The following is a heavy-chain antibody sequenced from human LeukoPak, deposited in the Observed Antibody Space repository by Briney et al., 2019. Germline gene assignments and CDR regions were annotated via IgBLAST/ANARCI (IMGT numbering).Heavy chain of an antibody. CDR2: INTNTGNP. CDR1: GYTFTSYA. J-gene: IGHJ6*02. D-gene: IGHD6-19*01. CDR3: ARDVGSGWSGYYYYYGMGV. Sequence: ASVKVSCKASGYTFTSYAMNWVRQAPGQGLEWMGWINTNTGNPTYAQGFTGRFVFSLDTSVSTAYLQISSLKAEDTAVYYCARDVGSGWSGYYYYYGMGVWGQGTTVTVSS. V-gene: IGHV7-4-1*02.